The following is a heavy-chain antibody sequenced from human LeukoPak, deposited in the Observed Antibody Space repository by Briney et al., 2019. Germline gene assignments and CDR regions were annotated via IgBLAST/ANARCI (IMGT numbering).Heavy chain of an antibody. J-gene: IGHJ4*02. CDR3: ARLRYWTPGTAFDY. CDR2: ITSSSSAI. CDR1: GVTLSSYT. Sequence: GGSLRLSCAASGVTLSSYTMNWVRQAPGKGLEWVSYITSSSSAIYYADSVKGRFTLSRDNAKNSLYLQMNSLRAEDTAVYYCARLRYWTPGTAFDYWGQGTLVTVSS. V-gene: IGHV3-48*01. D-gene: IGHD1-1*01.